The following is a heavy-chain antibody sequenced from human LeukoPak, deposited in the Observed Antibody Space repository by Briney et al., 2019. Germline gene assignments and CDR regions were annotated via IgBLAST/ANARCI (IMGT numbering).Heavy chain of an antibody. CDR3: AGLVAVAGTEDY. Sequence: ASVKVSCKASGYTFRDFGISWVRQAPGQGLEWMGWITTYNGNTNYIQKLQGRVTMTTDTSTSTAYMELRSLRSDDTAVYYCAGLVAVAGTEDYWGQGTLVTVSS. V-gene: IGHV1-18*01. CDR2: ITTYNGNT. CDR1: GYTFRDFG. D-gene: IGHD6-19*01. J-gene: IGHJ4*02.